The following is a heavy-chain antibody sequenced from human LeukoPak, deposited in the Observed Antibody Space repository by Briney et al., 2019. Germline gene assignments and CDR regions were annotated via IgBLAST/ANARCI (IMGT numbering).Heavy chain of an antibody. J-gene: IGHJ4*02. V-gene: IGHV3-23*01. Sequence: GGSLRLSCAASGFTFSSYAMSWVRQAPGKGLEWVSAISGSGGSTYYADSVKGRFTISRDNSKNTLYLQMNNLRAEDTAVYYCAKRRTRYDSSGYPDYWGQGTLVTVSS. D-gene: IGHD3-22*01. CDR2: ISGSGGST. CDR3: AKRRTRYDSSGYPDY. CDR1: GFTFSSYA.